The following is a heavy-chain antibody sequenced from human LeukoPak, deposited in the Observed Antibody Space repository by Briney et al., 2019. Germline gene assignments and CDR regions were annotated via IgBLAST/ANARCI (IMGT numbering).Heavy chain of an antibody. CDR2: INPHSGGT. J-gene: IGHJ2*01. CDR3: ARGLLTGRSWYFDL. CDR1: GYTFTGYY. D-gene: IGHD3-9*01. Sequence: ASVRVSCKASGYTFTGYYIHWMRQAPGQGLEWRGWINPHSGGTNYAQSCQGRVTMTRDTSISTVYMELRTLRSDDTAVYFCARGLLTGRSWYFDLWGRGTLVTASS. V-gene: IGHV1-2*02.